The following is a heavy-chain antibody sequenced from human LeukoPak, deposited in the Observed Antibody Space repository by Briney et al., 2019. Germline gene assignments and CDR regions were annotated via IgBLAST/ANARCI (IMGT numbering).Heavy chain of an antibody. CDR3: ARGYGSGFSDYFDY. J-gene: IGHJ4*02. V-gene: IGHV1-69*05. CDR2: IIPIFGTA. CDR1: GGTFSSYA. Sequence: ASVKVSCKASGGTFSSYAISWVRQAPGQGLEWMGGIIPIFGTANYAQKFQGRVTITTDESTSTAYMELSSLRSEDTAVYYCARGYGSGFSDYFDYWGQGTLVTVSS. D-gene: IGHD3-10*01.